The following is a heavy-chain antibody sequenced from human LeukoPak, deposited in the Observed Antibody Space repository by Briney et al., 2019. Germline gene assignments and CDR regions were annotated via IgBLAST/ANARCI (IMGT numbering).Heavy chain of an antibody. J-gene: IGHJ4*02. Sequence: GGSLRLSCAASGFTFSYYGMHWVRQAPGNGLEWVAYIRYHGSDDYYADSVKGRFTISRDNSKNTLYLQMNSLTTEDTAVYYCAKAPLFDYWGQGTLVNVSP. CDR3: AKAPLFDY. CDR1: GFTFSYYG. CDR2: IRYHGSDD. V-gene: IGHV3-30*02.